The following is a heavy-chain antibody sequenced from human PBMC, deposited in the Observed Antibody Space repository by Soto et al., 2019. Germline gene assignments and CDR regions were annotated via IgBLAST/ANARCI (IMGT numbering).Heavy chain of an antibody. D-gene: IGHD2-21*02. CDR1: GFTFNTYG. Sequence: QVQLVESGGGVVQPGGSLRLSCATSGFTFNTYGMHWVRQAPGKGLEWGAIIGNDGSKKYYADSVKGRFTISRDNSKNTLSLQMNSLRAEDTALYYCARSDCTGAYCYSWPFNYGVDVWGQGTPVTVSS. CDR2: IGNDGSKK. V-gene: IGHV3-33*08. J-gene: IGHJ6*02. CDR3: ARSDCTGAYCYSWPFNYGVDV.